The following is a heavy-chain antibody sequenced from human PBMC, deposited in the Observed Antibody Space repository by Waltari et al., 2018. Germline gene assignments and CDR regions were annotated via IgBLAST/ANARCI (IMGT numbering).Heavy chain of an antibody. V-gene: IGHV4-59*01. J-gene: IGHJ4*02. D-gene: IGHD3-22*01. Sequence: QVQLQESGPGLVKPSETLSLTCTVSGGSISSYYWSWIRHPPGKGLGLIGDSEYSGSTNYNPALKSRVTRSVDTSKIQLSLKLSSVTAADTAVYYCARVYYYDSSGYWGGKYYFDYWGQGTLVTVSS. CDR1: GGSISSYY. CDR3: ARVYYYDSSGYWGGKYYFDY. CDR2: SEYSGST.